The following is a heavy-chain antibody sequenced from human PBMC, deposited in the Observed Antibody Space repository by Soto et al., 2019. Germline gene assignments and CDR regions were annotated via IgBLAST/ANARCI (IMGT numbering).Heavy chain of an antibody. D-gene: IGHD4-17*01. CDR2: ISGSGGST. V-gene: IGHV3-23*01. CDR3: AKTLGDYEYYFDY. J-gene: IGHJ4*02. Sequence: PGGSLRLSCAASGSTFSSYAMSWVRQAPGKGLEWVSAISGSGGSTYYADSVKGRFTISRGNSKNTLYLQMNSLRAEDTAVYYCAKTLGDYEYYFDYWGQGTLVTVSS. CDR1: GSTFSSYA.